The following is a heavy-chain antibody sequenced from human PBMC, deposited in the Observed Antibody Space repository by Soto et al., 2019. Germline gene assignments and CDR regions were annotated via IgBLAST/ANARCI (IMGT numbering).Heavy chain of an antibody. CDR2: IYKGGSI. Sequence: PSETLSLTCRVSGGSISNDYWTWIRQPPGKGLEWIGYIYKGGSINYNPSLKSRVTISVDTSNNQFSLKLSSVTAADTAVYYCARAYYDRSGYAVDPWGQGTLGT. CDR1: GGSISNDY. J-gene: IGHJ5*02. V-gene: IGHV4-4*09. D-gene: IGHD3-22*01. CDR3: ARAYYDRSGYAVDP.